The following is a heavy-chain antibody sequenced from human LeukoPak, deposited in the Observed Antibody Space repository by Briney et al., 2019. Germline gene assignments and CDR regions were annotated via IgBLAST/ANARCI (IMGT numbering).Heavy chain of an antibody. CDR2: IIPIFGTA. CDR3: ATDYGDY. J-gene: IGHJ4*02. V-gene: IGHV1-69*06. Sequence: SVKVSCKASGYTFTSYGISWVRQAPGQGLEWMGGIIPIFGTAIYAQKFQGRVTMTEDTSTDTAYMELSSLRSEDTAVYYCATDYGDYWGQGTLVSVSS. D-gene: IGHD4-17*01. CDR1: GYTFTSYG.